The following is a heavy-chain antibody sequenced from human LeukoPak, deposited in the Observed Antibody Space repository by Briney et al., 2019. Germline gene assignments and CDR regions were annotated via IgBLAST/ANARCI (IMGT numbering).Heavy chain of an antibody. V-gene: IGHV5-51*01. D-gene: IGHD2-21*02. CDR2: IYPGDSDT. CDR1: GYSFTSYW. CDR3: ARLAYCGGDCYSYYCYGMDV. Sequence: GESLKISCKGSGYSFTSYWIGWVRQMPGKGLEWMGIIYPGDSDTRYSPSFQGQVTISADKSISTAYLQWSSLKASDTAMYYCARLAYCGGDCYSYYCYGMDVWGQGTTVTVSS. J-gene: IGHJ6*02.